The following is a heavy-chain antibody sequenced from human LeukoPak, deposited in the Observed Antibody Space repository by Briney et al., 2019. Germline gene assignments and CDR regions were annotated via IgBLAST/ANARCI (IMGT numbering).Heavy chain of an antibody. Sequence: ASVKVSCKASGYTFTGYYMHWVRQAPGQGLEWMGWINPNSGGTNYAQKFQGRVTMTRDTSISTAYMELSRLRSDGTAVYYCARNRGLIAGGRSSSWYGNWFDPWGQGTLVTVSS. V-gene: IGHV1-2*02. D-gene: IGHD6-13*01. J-gene: IGHJ5*02. CDR1: GYTFTGYY. CDR2: INPNSGGT. CDR3: ARNRGLIAGGRSSSWYGNWFDP.